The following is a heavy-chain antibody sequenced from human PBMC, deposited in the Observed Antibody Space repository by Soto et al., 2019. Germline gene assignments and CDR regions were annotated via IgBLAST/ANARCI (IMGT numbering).Heavy chain of an antibody. J-gene: IGHJ6*02. Sequence: ASVKVSCKASGYTFTGYYMHWVRQAPGQGLEWMGWINPNSGGTNYAQKFQGRVTMTRDTSISTAYMELSRLRSDDTAVYYCARGRYCSSTSRYWGYYYYGMDVWGQGTTVTVSS. D-gene: IGHD2-2*01. CDR1: GYTFTGYY. CDR3: ARGRYCSSTSRYWGYYYYGMDV. V-gene: IGHV1-2*02. CDR2: INPNSGGT.